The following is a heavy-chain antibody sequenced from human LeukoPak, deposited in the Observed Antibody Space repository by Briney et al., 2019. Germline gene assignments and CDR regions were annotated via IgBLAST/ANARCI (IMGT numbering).Heavy chain of an antibody. CDR1: GFSLSTRGMC. V-gene: IGHV2-70*11. J-gene: IGHJ4*02. Sequence: SGPTLVNPTQTLTLTCTFSGFSLSTRGMCVSWIRQPPGKALEWLGRIDWDDDKYYSTALKTRLTISKGPSKNQVVLTMTNMDPVDTATYYCARIRPNYYHSSGFFDYWGQGTLVTVSS. CDR3: ARIRPNYYHSSGFFDY. D-gene: IGHD3-22*01. CDR2: IDWDDDK.